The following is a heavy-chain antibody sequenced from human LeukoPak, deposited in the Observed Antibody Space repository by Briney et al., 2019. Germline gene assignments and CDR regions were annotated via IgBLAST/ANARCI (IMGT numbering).Heavy chain of an antibody. J-gene: IGHJ5*02. V-gene: IGHV4-34*01. Sequence: GSLRLSCAASGFTFRSYWMSWIRQPPGKGLEWIGEINHSGSTNYNPSLKSRVTISVDTSKNQFSLKLSSVTAADTAVYYCARGKYSYGYGTAPGGRFDPWGQGTLVTVSS. CDR2: INHSGST. CDR1: GFTFRSYW. CDR3: ARGKYSYGYGTAPGGRFDP. D-gene: IGHD5-18*01.